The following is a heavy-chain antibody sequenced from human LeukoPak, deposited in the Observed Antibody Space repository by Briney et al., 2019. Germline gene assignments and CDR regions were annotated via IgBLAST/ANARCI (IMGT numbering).Heavy chain of an antibody. CDR1: GFTFSSYG. CDR2: ISSSSSYI. J-gene: IGHJ4*02. CDR3: AAMIVVVKGLDY. V-gene: IGHV3-21*01. Sequence: GGSLRLSCAASGFTFSSYGMNWVRQAPGKGLEWVSSISSSSSYIYYADSVKGRFTISRDNAQNSLYLQMNSLRAEDTAVYYCAAMIVVVKGLDYWGQGTLVTVSS. D-gene: IGHD3-22*01.